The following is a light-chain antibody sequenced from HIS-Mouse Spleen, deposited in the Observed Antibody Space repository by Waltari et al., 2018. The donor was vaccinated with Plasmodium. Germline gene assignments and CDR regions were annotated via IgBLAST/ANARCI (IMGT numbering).Light chain of an antibody. Sequence: SYELTQPPSVSVSPGQTARITCPGGALPKHYAYWYQQKSGQAPVLVIYEDSKRPSGIPERFSGSSSGTMATLTISGAQVEDEADYYCYSTDSSGNHRVFGGGTKLTVL. V-gene: IGLV3-10*01. J-gene: IGLJ3*02. CDR1: ALPKHY. CDR2: EDS. CDR3: YSTDSSGNHRV.